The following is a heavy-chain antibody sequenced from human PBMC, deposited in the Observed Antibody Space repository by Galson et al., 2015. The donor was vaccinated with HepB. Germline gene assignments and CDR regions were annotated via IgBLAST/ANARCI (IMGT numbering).Heavy chain of an antibody. D-gene: IGHD3-10*01. CDR3: ARDGSGLLWFGELSQRYYYGMDV. Sequence: SVKVSCKASGYTFTGYYMHWVRQAPGQGLEWMGWINPNSGGTNYAQKFQGRVTMTRDTSISTAYMELSRLRSDDTAVYYCARDGSGLLWFGELSQRYYYGMDVWGQGTTVTVSS. CDR2: INPNSGGT. V-gene: IGHV1-2*02. J-gene: IGHJ6*02. CDR1: GYTFTGYY.